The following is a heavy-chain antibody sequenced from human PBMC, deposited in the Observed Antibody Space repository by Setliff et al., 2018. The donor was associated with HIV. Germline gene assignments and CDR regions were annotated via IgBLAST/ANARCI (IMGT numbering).Heavy chain of an antibody. V-gene: IGHV1-18*01. D-gene: IGHD1-26*01. Sequence: ASVKVSCKASGYTLTSYGISWVRQAPGQGLEWMGWIGAYNGNTNYAQKLQGRVTMTTDTSTSTAYMELRSLRSDDTAVYYCARDVYSGSYYRSAPNFDLWGRGTLVTVSS. J-gene: IGHJ2*01. CDR3: ARDVYSGSYYRSAPNFDL. CDR1: GYTLTSYG. CDR2: IGAYNGNT.